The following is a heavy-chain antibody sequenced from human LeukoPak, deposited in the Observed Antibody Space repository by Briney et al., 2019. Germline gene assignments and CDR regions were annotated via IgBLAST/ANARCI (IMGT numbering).Heavy chain of an antibody. CDR2: ISSSSTI. J-gene: IGHJ6*03. Sequence: GGSLRLSCAASGITFSSYSMNWVRQAPGKGLDWVSYISSSSTIYYADSVKGRFTISRDNAKNSLYLQMNSLRAEDTAVYYCARDAYGDYGNYYYYYMDVWGKGTMVTVSS. D-gene: IGHD4-17*01. CDR1: GITFSSYS. V-gene: IGHV3-48*04. CDR3: ARDAYGDYGNYYYYYMDV.